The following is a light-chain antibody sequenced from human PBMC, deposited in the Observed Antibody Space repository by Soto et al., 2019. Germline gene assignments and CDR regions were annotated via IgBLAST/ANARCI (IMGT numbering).Light chain of an antibody. CDR2: KAS. CDR3: QQYNTYPVT. Sequence: DIQMTQSPSTLSASVGDRVTITCRASQSISTWLAWYQQKPGKAPKLLIYKASSLEGGVPSRFSGSGSGTALNIPISSLQHDDFATSYCQQYNTYPVTFGGGTTVEIK. J-gene: IGKJ4*01. CDR1: QSISTW. V-gene: IGKV1-5*03.